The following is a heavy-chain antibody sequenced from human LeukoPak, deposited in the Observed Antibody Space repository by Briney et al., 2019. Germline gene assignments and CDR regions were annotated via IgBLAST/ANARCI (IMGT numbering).Heavy chain of an antibody. CDR2: ISYDGSNK. J-gene: IGHJ4*02. CDR1: GFTFSTYW. D-gene: IGHD3-22*01. Sequence: GGSLRLSCAASGFTFSTYWMSWVRQAPGKGLGWVAVISYDGSNKYYAASVKGRFTISRDNSKNTLYLQMNSLRAEDTAVYYCAKDGSHSMIVVVITKAFDYWGQGTLVTVSS. CDR3: AKDGSHSMIVVVITKAFDY. V-gene: IGHV3-30*18.